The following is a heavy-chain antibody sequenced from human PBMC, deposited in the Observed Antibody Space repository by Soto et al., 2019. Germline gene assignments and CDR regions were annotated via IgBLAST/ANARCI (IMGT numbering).Heavy chain of an antibody. CDR3: ALNLRGVDTHFDC. Sequence: GGSLRLSCAASGFTFSSYAMSWVRQAPGKGLEWVSAISGSGGSTYYADSVKGRFTISRDNSKNTLYLQMNSLRAEDTAVYYCALNLRGVDTHFDCWGQGTLVTVSS. CDR2: ISGSGGST. CDR1: GFTFSSYA. V-gene: IGHV3-23*01. J-gene: IGHJ4*02. D-gene: IGHD3-10*01.